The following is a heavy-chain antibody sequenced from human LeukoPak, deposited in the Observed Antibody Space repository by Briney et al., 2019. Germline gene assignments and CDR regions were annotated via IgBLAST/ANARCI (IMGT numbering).Heavy chain of an antibody. D-gene: IGHD5-12*01. CDR2: IYYSGST. V-gene: IGHV4-39*01. CDR1: GGSVSSGSYY. Sequence: PSETLSLTCTVSGGSVSSGSYYWGWIRQPPGKGLEWIGNIYYSGSTYYNPSLKSRVTISVETSKNQFSLKLSSVTAADTAVYYCARRSGYDTLDYWGQGTLVTVSS. J-gene: IGHJ4*02. CDR3: ARRSGYDTLDY.